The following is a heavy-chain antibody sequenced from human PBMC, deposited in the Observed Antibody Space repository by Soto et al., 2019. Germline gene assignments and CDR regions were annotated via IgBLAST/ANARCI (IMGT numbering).Heavy chain of an antibody. V-gene: IGHV5-51*01. J-gene: IGHJ4*02. CDR1: GYSFTNYW. Sequence: GESLKISCKGSGYSFTNYWIGWVRQMPGKGLEWMGIIYPGDSDTRYSPSFQGQVTISADKSISTAYLQWSSLEASDTAMYYCARLRNIPDNLFDYWGQGTLVTVSS. CDR3: ARLRNIPDNLFDY. CDR2: IYPGDSDT.